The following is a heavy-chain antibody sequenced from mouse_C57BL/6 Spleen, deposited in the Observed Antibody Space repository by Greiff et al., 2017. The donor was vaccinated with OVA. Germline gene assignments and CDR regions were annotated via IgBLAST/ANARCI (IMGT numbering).Heavy chain of an antibody. CDR3: ARPWAY. CDR1: GYTFTSYW. Sequence: VQLQQPGAELVKPGASVKLSCKASGYTFTSYWMQWVKQRPGQGLEWIGEIDPSDSYTNYNQKFKGKATLTVDTSSSTAYMQLSSLTSEDSAVYYCARPWAYWGQGTLVTVSA. V-gene: IGHV1-50*01. J-gene: IGHJ3*01. CDR2: IDPSDSYT.